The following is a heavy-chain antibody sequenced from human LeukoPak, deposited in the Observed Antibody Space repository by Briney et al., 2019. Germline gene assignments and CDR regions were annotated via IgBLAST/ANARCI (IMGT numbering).Heavy chain of an antibody. D-gene: IGHD6-19*01. V-gene: IGHV4-59*01. CDR3: ARRTGSIEGAGSDFDY. CDR2: IYYSGST. J-gene: IGHJ4*02. CDR1: GGSISSYY. Sequence: PSETLSLTCTVSGGSISSYYWSWIRQPPGKGLEWIGYIYYSGSTNYNPSLKSRVTISVDTSKNQFSLKLSSVTAADTAMYYCARRTGSIEGAGSDFDYWGQGTLVTVSS.